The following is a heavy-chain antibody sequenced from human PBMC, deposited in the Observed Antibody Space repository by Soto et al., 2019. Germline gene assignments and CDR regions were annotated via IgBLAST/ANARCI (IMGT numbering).Heavy chain of an antibody. CDR2: INPNSGGT. CDR3: ARDPNYYDSSGYYYS. Sequence: ASVKVSCKASGYTFTGYYMHWVRQAPGQGLEWMGWINPNSGGTSYAQKFQGRVTMTRDTSISTAYMELSRLRSDDTAVYYCARDPNYYDSSGYYYSWGQGTLVTVSS. V-gene: IGHV1-2*02. J-gene: IGHJ4*02. D-gene: IGHD3-22*01. CDR1: GYTFTGYY.